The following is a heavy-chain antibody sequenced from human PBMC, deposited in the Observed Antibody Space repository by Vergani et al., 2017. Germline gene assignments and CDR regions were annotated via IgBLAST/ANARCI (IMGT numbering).Heavy chain of an antibody. V-gene: IGHV3-74*02. J-gene: IGHJ1*01. D-gene: IGHD5-24*01. CDR2: INSDGSST. Sequence: VQLVESGGGVVQPGRSLRLSCAASGFTFSSYWMHWVRQAPGKGLVWVSRINSDGSSTSYADSVKGRFTISRDNAKNTLYLQMNSLRAEDTAVYYCARGGPGRDGVWYFQHWGQGTLVTVSS. CDR3: ARGGPGRDGVWYFQH. CDR1: GFTFSSYW.